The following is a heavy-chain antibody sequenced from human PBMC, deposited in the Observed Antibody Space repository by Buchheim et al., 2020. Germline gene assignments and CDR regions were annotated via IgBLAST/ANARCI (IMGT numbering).Heavy chain of an antibody. Sequence: EVQLVESGGGLVQPGGSLRLSCAASGFTFSSYWMSWVRQAPGKGLEWVANIKQDGSEKYYVDSVKGRFTISRDHAKNSLYLQMNSLRAEDTAVYYCAGGVLRFLEWPEDYWGQGTL. V-gene: IGHV3-7*04. J-gene: IGHJ4*02. CDR1: GFTFSSYW. D-gene: IGHD3-3*01. CDR3: AGGVLRFLEWPEDY. CDR2: IKQDGSEK.